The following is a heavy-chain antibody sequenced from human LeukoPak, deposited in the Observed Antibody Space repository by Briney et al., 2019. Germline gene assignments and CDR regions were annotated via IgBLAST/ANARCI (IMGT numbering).Heavy chain of an antibody. CDR1: GFTFSSYA. D-gene: IGHD3-10*01. J-gene: IGHJ4*02. V-gene: IGHV3-30-3*01. Sequence: PGGSLTLSCAASGFTFSSYAMHWVRQAPGKGLEWVAVISYDGSNKYYADSVKGRFTISRDNSKNTLYLQMNSLRAEDTAVYYCASSGGYSYLDYWGQGTLVTVSS. CDR3: ASSGGYSYLDY. CDR2: ISYDGSNK.